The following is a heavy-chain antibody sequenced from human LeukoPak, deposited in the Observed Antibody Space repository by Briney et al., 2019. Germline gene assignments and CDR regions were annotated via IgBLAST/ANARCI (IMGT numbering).Heavy chain of an antibody. V-gene: IGHV3-23*01. CDR2: ISGSGDAT. CDR1: GFTFTTYA. D-gene: IGHD1-1*01. CDR3: ARLSGTSGTTSSVLHY. J-gene: IGHJ4*02. Sequence: PGGSLRLSCAASGFTFTTYAMIWVRRAPGKGLEWVSAISGSGDATYYADSVKGRFTISRDNSENTVYLQVNSLRAADTAVYYCARLSGTSGTTSSVLHYWGQGALVTVSS.